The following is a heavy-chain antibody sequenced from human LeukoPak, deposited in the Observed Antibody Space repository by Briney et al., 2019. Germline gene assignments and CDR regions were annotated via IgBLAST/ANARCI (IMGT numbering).Heavy chain of an antibody. V-gene: IGHV3-72*01. J-gene: IGHJ6*02. CDR3: ARGYFYGMDV. CDR1: GFPFSTYY. Sequence: TGGSLRLSCAASGFPFSTYYMDWVRQAPGKGLEWVGLSRAKGDSYSTEYAASVRGRFSISRDESQNSMFLHMNSLKTEDTAVYFCARGYFYGMDVWGQGTTVTVSS. CDR2: SRAKGDSYST.